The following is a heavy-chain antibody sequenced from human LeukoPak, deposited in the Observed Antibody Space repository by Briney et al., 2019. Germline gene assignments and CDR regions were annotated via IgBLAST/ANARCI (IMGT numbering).Heavy chain of an antibody. Sequence: GGSLRLSCAASGFTFSRYWMTWVRQAPGKGLEWVANIKQDGSGKYYVDSVKGRFTISRDNAKNSLYLQMNSLRAEDTAVYYCARLGYIGYDIFDYWGQGTLVTVSS. CDR3: ARLGYIGYDIFDY. CDR2: IKQDGSGK. CDR1: GFTFSRYW. V-gene: IGHV3-7*04. J-gene: IGHJ4*02. D-gene: IGHD5-12*01.